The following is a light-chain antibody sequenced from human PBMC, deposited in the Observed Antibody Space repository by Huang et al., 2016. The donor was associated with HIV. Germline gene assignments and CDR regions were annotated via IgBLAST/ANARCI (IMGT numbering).Light chain of an antibody. CDR3: QQRGNWPPNT. Sequence: EIVLTQSPATLSLSPGERVTLSCRASQSVSSYLAWYQQQPGQAPRRLIYDASNRATGGPARFSGSGSGTDFTLTISSLEPEDFAVYYCQQRGNWPPNTFGQGTKLEIK. J-gene: IGKJ2*01. CDR2: DAS. CDR1: QSVSSY. V-gene: IGKV3-11*01.